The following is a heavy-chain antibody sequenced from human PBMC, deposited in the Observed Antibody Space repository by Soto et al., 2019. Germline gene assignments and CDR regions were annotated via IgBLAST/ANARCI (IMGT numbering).Heavy chain of an antibody. J-gene: IGHJ3*02. CDR2: ISSSSSYI. CDR3: ARGHLTDAFDI. D-gene: IGHD7-27*01. V-gene: IGHV3-21*01. CDR1: GFTFSSYS. Sequence: EVQLVESGGGMVKPGGSLRLSCAASGFTFSSYSMNWVRQAPGKGLEWVSSISSSSSYIYYADSVKGRFTISRDNAKNSLYLQMNSLRAEDTAVYSCARGHLTDAFDIWGQGTMVTVSS.